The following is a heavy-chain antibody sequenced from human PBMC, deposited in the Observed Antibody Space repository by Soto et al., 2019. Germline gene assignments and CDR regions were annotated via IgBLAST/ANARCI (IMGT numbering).Heavy chain of an antibody. CDR1: GGSISNYY. CDR2: IYNSGST. CDR3: AREGDDYNLGAFDI. D-gene: IGHD4-4*01. V-gene: IGHV4-59*01. Sequence: QVQLQESGPGLVKPSETLSLTCTVSGGSISNYYWSWIRQPPGKGLEWIGYIYNSGSTSYNPSLKSRVTISVDTSKNQFSLNVSSVTAADTAVYYCAREGDDYNLGAFDIWGQGTMVTVSS. J-gene: IGHJ3*02.